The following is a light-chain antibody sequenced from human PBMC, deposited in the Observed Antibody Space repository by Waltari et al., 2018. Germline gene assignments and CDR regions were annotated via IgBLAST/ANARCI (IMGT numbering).Light chain of an antibody. CDR3: QQYNNWPLT. CDR1: QSVGGD. V-gene: IGKV3-15*01. Sequence: SATLSCGASQSVGGDLAWYQQKPGQAPRLLIYGTITRPTGVSARFSGSGSGTEFTLTISRLQSEDFAVYYCQQYNNWPLTFGGGTKVEI. CDR2: GTI. J-gene: IGKJ4*01.